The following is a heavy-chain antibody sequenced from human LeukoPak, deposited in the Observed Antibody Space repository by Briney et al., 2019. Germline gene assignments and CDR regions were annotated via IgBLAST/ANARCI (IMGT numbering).Heavy chain of an antibody. V-gene: IGHV3-74*03. CDR1: GFAFSRYW. Sequence: PGGSLRLSCAASGFAFSRYWMHWVRQTPGKGLVWVSRINSDGSSSTHADSVKGRFTIPRDNAKNMLYLQLNSLRAEDTAVYYCARESAIVRVPFDNWGQGTLVTVSS. CDR3: ARESAIVRVPFDN. J-gene: IGHJ4*02. CDR2: INSDGSSS. D-gene: IGHD1-26*01.